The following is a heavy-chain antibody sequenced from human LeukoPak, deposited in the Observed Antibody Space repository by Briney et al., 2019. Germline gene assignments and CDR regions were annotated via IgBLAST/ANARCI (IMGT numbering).Heavy chain of an antibody. V-gene: IGHV3-15*01. CDR1: GFTFSSYV. CDR3: TTGYSNPKYYYYYYGMDV. D-gene: IGHD4-11*01. CDR2: IKSKTDGGTT. J-gene: IGHJ6*02. Sequence: GGSLRLSCAASGFTFSSYVMSWVRQAPGKGLEWVGRIKSKTDGGTTDYAAPVKGRFTISRDDSKNTLYLQMNSLKTEDTAVYYCTTGYSNPKYYYYYYGMDVWGQGTTVTVSS.